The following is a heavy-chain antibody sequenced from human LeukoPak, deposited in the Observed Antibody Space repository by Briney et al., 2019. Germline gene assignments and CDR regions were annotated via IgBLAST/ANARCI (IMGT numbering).Heavy chain of an antibody. V-gene: IGHV4-59*01. CDR1: GGSISSYY. Sequence: SETLSLTCTVSGGSISSYYWSWIRQPPGKGLEWIGYIYYSGSTNYNPSLKSRVTISVDTSKNQFSLKLSSVTAADTAVYYCARSYDSGSFWPDYWGQGTLVTVSS. CDR2: IYYSGST. J-gene: IGHJ4*02. CDR3: ARSYDSGSFWPDY. D-gene: IGHD3-10*01.